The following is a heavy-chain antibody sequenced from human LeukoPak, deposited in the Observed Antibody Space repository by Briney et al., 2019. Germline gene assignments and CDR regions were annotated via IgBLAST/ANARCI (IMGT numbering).Heavy chain of an antibody. D-gene: IGHD6-6*01. CDR2: IYYSGST. J-gene: IGHJ6*02. CDR1: GGSISSSSYY. CDR3: ARRIAARPGYYYGMDV. Sequence: PSETLSLTCTVSGGSISSSSYYWGWIRQPPGKGLEWIGSIYYSGSTYYNPSLKSRVTISVDTSKNQFSLKLSSVTAADTAVYHCARRIAARPGYYYGMDVWGQGTTVTVSS. V-gene: IGHV4-39*01.